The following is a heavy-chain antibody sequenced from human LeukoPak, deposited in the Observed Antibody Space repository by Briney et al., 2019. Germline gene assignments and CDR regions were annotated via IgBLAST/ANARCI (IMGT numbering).Heavy chain of an antibody. Sequence: PGGSLRLSCAASGFTFSSYSMNWVRQAPGKGLEWVSSISSSSSYIYCADSVKGRFTISRDNAKNSLYLQMNSLRAEDTAVYYCARDKTAAIFDYWGQGTLVTVSS. CDR1: GFTFSSYS. J-gene: IGHJ4*02. V-gene: IGHV3-21*01. D-gene: IGHD6-13*01. CDR2: ISSSSSYI. CDR3: ARDKTAAIFDY.